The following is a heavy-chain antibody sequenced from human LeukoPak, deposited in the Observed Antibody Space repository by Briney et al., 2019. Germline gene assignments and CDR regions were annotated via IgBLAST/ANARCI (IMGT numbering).Heavy chain of an antibody. CDR2: IYHSGST. CDR1: GYSISSGYY. Sequence: SETLSLTCTVSGYSISSGYYWGWIRQPPGKGLEWIGSIYHSGSTYYNPSLKSRVTISVDTSKNQFSLKLSPVTAADTAVYYCADSSGWYRDDAFDIWGQGTMVTVSS. V-gene: IGHV4-38-2*02. J-gene: IGHJ3*02. CDR3: ADSSGWYRDDAFDI. D-gene: IGHD6-19*01.